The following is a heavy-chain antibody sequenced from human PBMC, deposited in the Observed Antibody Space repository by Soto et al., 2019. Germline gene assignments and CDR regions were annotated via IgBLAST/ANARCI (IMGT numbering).Heavy chain of an antibody. CDR2: IIPIFGTT. V-gene: IGHV1-69*12. D-gene: IGHD6-13*01. CDR3: ARVSSSWYKDYFDY. Sequence: QVQLVQSGAEVKKPGSSVKVSCKASGDTFSNYAISWVRQAPGQGLEWMGGIIPIFGTTNYAQRFQGRVTITADESTSTAYMELSSLRSEVTAVYYCARVSSSWYKDYFDYWGQGTLVTVSS. CDR1: GDTFSNYA. J-gene: IGHJ4*02.